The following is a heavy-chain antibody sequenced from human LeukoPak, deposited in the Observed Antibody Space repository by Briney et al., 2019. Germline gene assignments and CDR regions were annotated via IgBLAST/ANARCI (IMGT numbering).Heavy chain of an antibody. V-gene: IGHV3-23*01. D-gene: IGHD3-22*01. CDR3: AKVGYYNDSSGYYLDYFDY. CDR1: GFTFRSYG. Sequence: PGGSLRLSCAASGFTFRSYGMSWVRQAPGKGLEWVSAISGSGDSTYYADSVKGRFTISRDNSKNTLYLQMNSLRAEDTAVYYCAKVGYYNDSSGYYLDYFDYWGQGTLVTVSS. J-gene: IGHJ4*02. CDR2: ISGSGDST.